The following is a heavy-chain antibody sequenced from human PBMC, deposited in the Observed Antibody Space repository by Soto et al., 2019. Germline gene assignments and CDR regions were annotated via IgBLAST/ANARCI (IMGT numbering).Heavy chain of an antibody. J-gene: IGHJ6*03. CDR2: ISAYNGNT. Sequence: QVQLVQSGAEVKKPGASVKVSCKASGYTFTSYGISWVRQAPGQGLEWMGWISAYNGNTNYAQKLQGRVTMTTDTATSTAYMELRSLRSDDTAVYYCASAFHDSYGDYVPYYYYYDYMDVWGQGTTVTVSS. CDR1: GYTFTSYG. D-gene: IGHD4-17*01. V-gene: IGHV1-18*01. CDR3: ASAFHDSYGDYVPYYYYYDYMDV.